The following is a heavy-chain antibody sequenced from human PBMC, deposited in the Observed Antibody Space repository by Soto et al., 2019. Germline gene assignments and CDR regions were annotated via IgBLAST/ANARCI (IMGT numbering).Heavy chain of an antibody. CDR3: AKVNRQWLVYDAFDI. CDR2: ISGSGGST. Sequence: PGGSLRLSCAASGFTFSSYAMSWVRQAPGKGLERVSAISGSGGSTYYADSVKGRFTISRDNPKNTLYLQMNSLRAEDTAVYYCAKVNRQWLVYDAFDIWGQGTMVTVSS. J-gene: IGHJ3*02. D-gene: IGHD6-19*01. V-gene: IGHV3-23*01. CDR1: GFTFSSYA.